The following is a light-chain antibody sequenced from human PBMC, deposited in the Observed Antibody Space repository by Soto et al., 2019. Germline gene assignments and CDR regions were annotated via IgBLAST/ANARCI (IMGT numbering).Light chain of an antibody. CDR2: HVS. Sequence: QSALTQPASVSGSPGQSITISCTGTSSDVGGYNYVSWYQQHPGKAPKLMIYHVSNRPSGVSNRFSGSKSGITASLTISGLQAEDEADYYCSSYTSSSTLVFGTGTKLTVL. V-gene: IGLV2-14*01. CDR1: SSDVGGYNY. J-gene: IGLJ1*01. CDR3: SSYTSSSTLV.